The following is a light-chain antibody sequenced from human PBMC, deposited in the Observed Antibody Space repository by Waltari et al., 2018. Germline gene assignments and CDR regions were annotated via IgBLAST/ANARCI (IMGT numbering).Light chain of an antibody. CDR2: GAS. J-gene: IGKJ1*01. CDR3: QHYVRLPVT. Sequence: VLTQSPGTLSLSPGERATLSCRASQNVSRTLAWYQQKPGQAPRLLIYGASIRATGIPDRFSGSGSGTDFSLTISRLEPEDFAVYYCQHYVRLPVTFGQGTKVEIK. V-gene: IGKV3-20*01. CDR1: QNVSRT.